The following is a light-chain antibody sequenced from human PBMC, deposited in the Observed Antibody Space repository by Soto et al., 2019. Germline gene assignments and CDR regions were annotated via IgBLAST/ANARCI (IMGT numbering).Light chain of an antibody. V-gene: IGLV1-44*01. CDR2: SND. CDR3: AAWDDSLNGWV. J-gene: IGLJ3*02. CDR1: TFNIGINT. Sequence: QSVLTQPPSASGTPGQRVTISCSGSTFNIGINTVNWYQQFPGTAPKLLIYSNDQRPSGVPDRFSGSKSGTSASLAISGLQSEDEADYYCAAWDDSLNGWVFGGGTKLTVL.